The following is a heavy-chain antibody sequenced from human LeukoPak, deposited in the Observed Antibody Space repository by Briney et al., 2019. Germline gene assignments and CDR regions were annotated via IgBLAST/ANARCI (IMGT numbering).Heavy chain of an antibody. CDR3: AKDKGRGGWLQYYLEN. CDR1: GLTFDNYA. Sequence: GGSLRLSCAASGLTFDNYAMHWVRQAPGKGLEWVSGISWNSGSTAYADSVKGRFTISRDNAKNSLYLQMNSLRAEDTALYYCAKDKGRGGWLQYYLENWGQGTLVTVSS. J-gene: IGHJ4*02. V-gene: IGHV3-9*01. D-gene: IGHD5-24*01. CDR2: ISWNSGST.